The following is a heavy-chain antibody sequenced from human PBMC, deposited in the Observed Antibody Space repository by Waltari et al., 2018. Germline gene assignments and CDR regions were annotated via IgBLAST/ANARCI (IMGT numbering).Heavy chain of an antibody. V-gene: IGHV3-7*01. CDR3: VTGLTTVTAKDYFDH. CDR2: RKQDGSEK. D-gene: IGHD4-17*01. CDR1: GMTLSTYW. Sequence: EVQLVESGGGSVQPGGSLRLSCAASGMTLSTYWLIWVRQAPGKGLEWVGNRKQDGSEKNYGDSVEGRFSISRDNAQNSLYLQMNSLRAEDTAIYYCVTGLTTVTAKDYFDHWGQGALVTVSS. J-gene: IGHJ4*02.